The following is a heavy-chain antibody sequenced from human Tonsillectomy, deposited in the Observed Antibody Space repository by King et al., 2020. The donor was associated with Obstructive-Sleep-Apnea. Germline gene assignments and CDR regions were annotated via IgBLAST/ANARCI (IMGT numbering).Heavy chain of an antibody. V-gene: IGHV3-13*01. CDR3: ARKGWFYGSGSYYKNYYGMDV. CDR2: LGTAVDT. CDR1: GFTFSSYD. J-gene: IGHJ6*02. D-gene: IGHD3-10*01. Sequence: VQLVESGGGLVQPGGSLRLSCAASGFTFSSYDMHWVRQATGKGLEWVSALGTAVDTYYPGSVQGRFTISRENAKNSLYLQMNSLRAGDTAVYYCARKGWFYGSGSYYKNYYGMDVWGQGTTVTVSS.